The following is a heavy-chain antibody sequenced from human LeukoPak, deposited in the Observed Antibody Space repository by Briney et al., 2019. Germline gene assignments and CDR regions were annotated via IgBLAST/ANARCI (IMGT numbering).Heavy chain of an antibody. V-gene: IGHV1-8*02. CDR3: ARGYCSGGGCYTAEYLPH. Sequence: ASVKVSCKASGYTFTNFEINWVRQVAGQGLEWMGWMRPNSGETVNVQKFQGRVTMTRDISTSTAYMELTGLRSDDTAVYFCARGYCSGGGCYTAEYLPHWGQGTLVTVSS. D-gene: IGHD2-15*01. CDR2: MRPNSGET. J-gene: IGHJ1*01. CDR1: GYTFTNFE.